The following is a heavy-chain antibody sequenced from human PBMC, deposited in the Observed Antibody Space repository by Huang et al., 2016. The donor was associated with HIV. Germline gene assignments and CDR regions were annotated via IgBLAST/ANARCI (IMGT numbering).Heavy chain of an antibody. CDR3: TREYTVAGAFDI. CDR1: GFSFSNYA. CDR2: ISNDGTTT. V-gene: IGHV3-30*04. Sequence: QGQLVESGGGVVRPGRSLRISCAASGFSFSNYAMHWVRQAPGKRLEWVTFISNDGTTTYYANSVKGRFTISRDNFKNTLYLQMNRLRGDDTAVYYCTREYTVAGAFDIWGQGTMVTVSS. D-gene: IGHD5-12*01. J-gene: IGHJ3*02.